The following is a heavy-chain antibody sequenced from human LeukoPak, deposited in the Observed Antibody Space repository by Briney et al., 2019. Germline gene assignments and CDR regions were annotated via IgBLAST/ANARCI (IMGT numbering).Heavy chain of an antibody. V-gene: IGHV3-21*01. Sequence: PGGSLRLSCAASGFTFSSYSMNWVRQAPGKGLEWVSSISSSSSYIYYANSVKGRFTISRDNAKNSLYLQMNSLRAEDTAVYYCARMPPTSLAFDIWGQGTMVTVSS. CDR3: ARMPPTSLAFDI. CDR1: GFTFSSYS. CDR2: ISSSSSYI. J-gene: IGHJ3*02. D-gene: IGHD2-2*01.